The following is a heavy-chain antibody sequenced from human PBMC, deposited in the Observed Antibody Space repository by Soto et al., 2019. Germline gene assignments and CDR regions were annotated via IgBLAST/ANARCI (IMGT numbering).Heavy chain of an antibody. J-gene: IGHJ6*02. CDR1: GGTFSSCA. Sequence: LVKVSCKASGGTFSSCAISWVRQAPGQGLEWMGGIIPIFGTANYAQKFQGRVTITADESTSTAYMELSSLRSEDTAVYYCARWQQTTPYGMDVWGQGTTVTVSS. CDR2: IIPIFGTA. CDR3: ARWQQTTPYGMDV. D-gene: IGHD6-13*01. V-gene: IGHV1-69*13.